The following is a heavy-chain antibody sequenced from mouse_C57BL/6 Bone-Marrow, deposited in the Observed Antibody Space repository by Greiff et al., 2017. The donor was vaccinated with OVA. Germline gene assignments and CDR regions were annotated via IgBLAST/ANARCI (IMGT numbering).Heavy chain of an antibody. J-gene: IGHJ2*01. V-gene: IGHV14-4*01. CDR3: TEVTTAY. D-gene: IGHD2-2*01. CDR1: GFNIKDDY. CDR2: IDPENGDT. Sequence: SGAELVRPGASVKLSCTASGFNIKDDYMHWVKQRPEQGLEWIGWIDPENGDTEYASKFQGKATITADTSSNTAYLQLSSLTSEDTAVYYCTEVTTAYWGQGTTLTVSS.